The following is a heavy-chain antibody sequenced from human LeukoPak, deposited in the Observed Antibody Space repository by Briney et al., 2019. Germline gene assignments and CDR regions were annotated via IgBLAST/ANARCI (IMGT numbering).Heavy chain of an antibody. V-gene: IGHV3-48*01. CDR2: ISSSSSTI. CDR3: ARHPDYCSSTSCYLFDY. D-gene: IGHD2-2*01. CDR1: GFTFSSYS. Sequence: GGSLRLSCAASGFTFSSYSMNWVRQAPGKGLEWVSYISSSSSTIYYADSVKGRFTISRDNAKNSLYLQMNSLRVEDTAVYYCARHPDYCSSTSCYLFDYWGQGTLVTVSS. J-gene: IGHJ4*02.